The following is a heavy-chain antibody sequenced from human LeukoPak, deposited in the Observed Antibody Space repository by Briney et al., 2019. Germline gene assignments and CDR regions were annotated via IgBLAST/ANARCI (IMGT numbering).Heavy chain of an antibody. CDR2: IIPLFETA. CDR3: ARWEGDPQYFDS. CDR1: GGTFSKYG. D-gene: IGHD1-26*01. Sequence: SVKVFCKVSGGTFSKYGVAWVRQAPGQGLEWMGGIIPLFETANYAQKFEDRVTLTTDESTGTVYMELSSLKSEDTAVYYCARWEGDPQYFDSWGQGTLVTVSS. V-gene: IGHV1-69*05. J-gene: IGHJ4*02.